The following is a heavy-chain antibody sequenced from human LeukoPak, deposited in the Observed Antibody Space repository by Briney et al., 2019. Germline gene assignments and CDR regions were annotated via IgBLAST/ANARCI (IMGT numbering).Heavy chain of an antibody. D-gene: IGHD4-17*01. J-gene: IGHJ4*02. CDR3: ARGDDYGDYWGLY. V-gene: IGHV1-18*01. Sequence: ASVKVSCKASGYTFTKYGITWVRQAPGQGLEWMGWISTYNGNTNYAQKLQGRVTMATDTSTSTAYMELRSLISDDAAVYYCARGDDYGDYWGLYWGQGTLVTVSS. CDR2: ISTYNGNT. CDR1: GYTFTKYG.